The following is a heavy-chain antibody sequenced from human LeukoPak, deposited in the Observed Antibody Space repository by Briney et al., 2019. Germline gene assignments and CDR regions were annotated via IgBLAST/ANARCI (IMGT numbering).Heavy chain of an antibody. Sequence: GESLKISCKGSGYSFTSYWIGWVRQMPGKGLEWMGIIYPGDSDTRYSPSFQGQVTISADKSISTAYLQWSSLKASDTAMYYCARQDHSSVSYYYYGMDVWSQGTTVTVSS. CDR1: GYSFTSYW. D-gene: IGHD4-11*01. CDR2: IYPGDSDT. J-gene: IGHJ6*02. CDR3: ARQDHSSVSYYYYGMDV. V-gene: IGHV5-51*01.